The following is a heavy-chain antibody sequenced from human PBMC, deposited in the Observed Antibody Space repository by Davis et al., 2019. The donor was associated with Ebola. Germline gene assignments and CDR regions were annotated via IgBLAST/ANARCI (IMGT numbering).Heavy chain of an antibody. Sequence: PGGSLRLSCAASEFTFSNYAMHWVRQAPGKGLEWVAFISYDGNNNNYAGSVKGRFTISRDNSKSTLYLQMNSLRAEDTAVYYCARGSSYTDLGELDHWGQGTLVTVSS. V-gene: IGHV3-30-3*01. J-gene: IGHJ4*02. CDR1: EFTFSNYA. D-gene: IGHD2-2*02. CDR2: ISYDGNNN. CDR3: ARGSSYTDLGELDH.